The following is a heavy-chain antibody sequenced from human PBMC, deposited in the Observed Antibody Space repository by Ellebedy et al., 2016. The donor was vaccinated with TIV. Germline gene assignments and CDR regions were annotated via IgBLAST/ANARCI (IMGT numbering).Heavy chain of an antibody. CDR1: GFTFSSYG. J-gene: IGHJ2*01. Sequence: GGSLRLSXAASGFTFSSYGMNWVRQAPGKGLEWVSSISSSSSYIYYADSVKGRFTISRDNAKNSLYLQMNSLRAEDTAVYYCARPLDPTMIVVVSDWYFDLWGRGTLVTVSS. D-gene: IGHD3-22*01. CDR3: ARPLDPTMIVVVSDWYFDL. V-gene: IGHV3-21*01. CDR2: ISSSSSYI.